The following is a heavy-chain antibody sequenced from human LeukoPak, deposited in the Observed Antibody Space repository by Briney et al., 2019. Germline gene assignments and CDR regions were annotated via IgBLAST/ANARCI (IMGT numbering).Heavy chain of an antibody. D-gene: IGHD3-10*01. J-gene: IGHJ4*02. V-gene: IGHV3-9*01. CDR1: GFTFDDYA. CDR3: AREVGGLITTVRGVRAGY. Sequence: GGSLRLSCAASGFTFDDYAMHWVRQAPGKGLEWVSGISWNSGSMGYADSVKGRFTISRDNSKNTLYLQMNSLRAEDTAVYYCAREVGGLITTVRGVRAGYWGQGTLVTVSS. CDR2: ISWNSGSM.